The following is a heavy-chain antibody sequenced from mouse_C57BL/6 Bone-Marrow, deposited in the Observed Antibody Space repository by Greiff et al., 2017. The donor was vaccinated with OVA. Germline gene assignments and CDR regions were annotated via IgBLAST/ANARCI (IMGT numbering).Heavy chain of an antibody. CDR2: ISNGGGST. V-gene: IGHV5-12*01. Sequence: EVHLVESGGGLVQPGGSLELSCAASGFTFSDYYMYWVRQTPEKRLEWVAYISNGGGSTYYPDTVKGRFTISRDNAKNTLYLQMSRLKSEDTAMYYCARFYYGIPYYFDYWGQGTTLTVSS. D-gene: IGHD1-1*01. J-gene: IGHJ2*01. CDR3: ARFYYGIPYYFDY. CDR1: GFTFSDYY.